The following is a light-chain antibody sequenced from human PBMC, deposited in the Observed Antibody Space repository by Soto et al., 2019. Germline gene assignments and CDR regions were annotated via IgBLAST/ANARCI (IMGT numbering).Light chain of an antibody. CDR2: DAS. CDR3: QHRSNVRPT. V-gene: IGKV3-11*01. CDR1: QSVSSY. Sequence: EIVLTQSPATLSLSPGERATLSCRASQSVSSYLAWYQQNPGQAPRLLIYDASNRATGIPARFSGSGSGTDFTLTISSLEPEDLEAYYCQHRSNVRPTFGGGTEVEIK. J-gene: IGKJ4*01.